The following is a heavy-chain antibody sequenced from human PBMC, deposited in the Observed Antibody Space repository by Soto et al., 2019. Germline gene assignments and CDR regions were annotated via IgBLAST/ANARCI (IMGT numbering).Heavy chain of an antibody. CDR1: GYSFTSYW. CDR2: NYPDYSDA. V-gene: IGHV5-51*01. D-gene: IGHD1-26*01. Sequence: GALKISCKGSGYSFTSYWIGWGRQRPGKGLEGMGINYPDYSDARYSTSFKGQVTISDDKSISHAYLQRSRLKASDTAMYYGARTSGDHDAFDIWGQGTMVTVSS. J-gene: IGHJ3*02. CDR3: ARTSGDHDAFDI.